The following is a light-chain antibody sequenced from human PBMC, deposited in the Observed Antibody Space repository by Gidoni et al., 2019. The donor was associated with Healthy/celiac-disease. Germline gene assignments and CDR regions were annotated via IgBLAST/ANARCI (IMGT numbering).Light chain of an antibody. CDR1: SSNIGSNT. V-gene: IGLV1-44*01. CDR2: SNN. J-gene: IGLJ3*02. Sequence: QSVLTQPPSASGPPGQRVTISCSGSSSNIGSNTVNWYQQLPGTAPTLLIYSNNQRPSGVPDRFSGSKSGTSASLAISGLQSEDEADYYCAAWDDSLNGWVFGGGTKLTVL. CDR3: AAWDDSLNGWV.